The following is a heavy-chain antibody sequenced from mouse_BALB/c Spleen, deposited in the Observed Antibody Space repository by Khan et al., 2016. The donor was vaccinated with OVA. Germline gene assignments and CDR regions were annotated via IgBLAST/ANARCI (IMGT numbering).Heavy chain of an antibody. CDR1: GFSISNYG. D-gene: IGHD1-3*01. CDR2: IWAGGST. V-gene: IGHV2-9*02. CDR3: ARDFYNGAWFAY. Sequence: QVQLKQSGPGLVAPSQTLSISCTVSGFSISNYGVHWVRQPPGKGLEWLGVIWAGGSTNHNSAPMSRLSITKDNSKNQVFLKMNSLQTDDTAIYYCARDFYNGAWFAYWGQGTLVTVSA. J-gene: IGHJ3*01.